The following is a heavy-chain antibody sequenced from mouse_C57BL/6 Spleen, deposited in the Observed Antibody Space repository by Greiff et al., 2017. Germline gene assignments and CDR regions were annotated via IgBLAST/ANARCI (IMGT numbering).Heavy chain of an antibody. CDR1: GYTFTSYD. CDR3: AREGSSY. D-gene: IGHD1-1*02. CDR2: LYPSDGYP. J-gene: IGHJ2*01. Sequence: LQESGPELVKPGASVKLSCKASGYTFTSYDINWVKQRPGQGLEWIGWLYPSDGYPKYNEKFKGKATLTVDTSSSTAYMELHSLTSEDAAVYCWAREGSSYWGQGTTLTVSS. V-gene: IGHV1-85*01.